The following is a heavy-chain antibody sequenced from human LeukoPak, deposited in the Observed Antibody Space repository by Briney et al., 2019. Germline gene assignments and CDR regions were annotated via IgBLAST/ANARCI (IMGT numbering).Heavy chain of an antibody. D-gene: IGHD3-9*01. CDR3: ARGPYYDILTGYYPSGWYFDL. J-gene: IGHJ2*01. V-gene: IGHV1-8*01. CDR2: MNPNSGNT. Sequence: ASVKVSCKASGYTFTSYDINWVRQATGQGLEWMGWMNPNSGNTGYAQKFQGRVTITRNTSISTAYMELSSLRSEDTAVYYCARGPYYDILTGYYPSGWYFDLWGRGTLVTVSS. CDR1: GYTFTSYD.